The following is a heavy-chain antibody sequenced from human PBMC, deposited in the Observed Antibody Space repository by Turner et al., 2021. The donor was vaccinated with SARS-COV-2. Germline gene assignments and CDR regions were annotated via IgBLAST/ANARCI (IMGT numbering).Heavy chain of an antibody. CDR2: ICYSGST. J-gene: IGHJ6*02. D-gene: IGHD2-2*01. Sequence: QLQLQESGPGLVKPSETLSLTCTVSGGSISSSIYYWGWIRQPPGKGREWIGSICYSGSTYYNPSLKSRVTISVDTSKNQFSLKLSSVTAADTAVYYCARQRLVVVPAAIINGMDVWGQGTTVTVSS. CDR1: GGSISSSIYY. CDR3: ARQRLVVVPAAIINGMDV. V-gene: IGHV4-39*01.